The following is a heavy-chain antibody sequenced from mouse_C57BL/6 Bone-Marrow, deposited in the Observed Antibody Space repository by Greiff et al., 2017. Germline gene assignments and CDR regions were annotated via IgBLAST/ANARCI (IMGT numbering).Heavy chain of an antibody. CDR1: GYTFTSYW. D-gene: IGHD4-1*01. CDR2: IYPSDSET. J-gene: IGHJ2*01. CDR3: AGGLGRGGY. Sequence: QVQLQQPGAELVRPGSSVKLSCTASGYTFTSYWMAWVQQRPGQGLEWIGNIYPSDSETHYTHKFKDKSTFTGDKSSSTAYMQLSSLTSEDSAVYHGAGGLGRGGYWGQGTMVTVSA. V-gene: IGHV1-61*01.